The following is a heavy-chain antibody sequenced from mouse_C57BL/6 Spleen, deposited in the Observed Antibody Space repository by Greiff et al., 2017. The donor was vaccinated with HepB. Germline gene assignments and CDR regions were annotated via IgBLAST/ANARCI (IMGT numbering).Heavy chain of an antibody. CDR1: GFSFNTYA. V-gene: IGHV10-1*01. CDR2: IRSKSNNYAT. J-gene: IGHJ2*01. D-gene: IGHD4-1*01. CDR3: VRQGLLTGSLYFDY. Sequence: EVQGVESGGGLVQPKGSLKLSCAASGFSFNTYAMNWVRQAPGKGLEWVARIRSKSNNYATYYADSVKDRFTISRDDSESMLYLQMNNLKTEDTAMYYCVRQGLLTGSLYFDYWGQGTTLTVSS.